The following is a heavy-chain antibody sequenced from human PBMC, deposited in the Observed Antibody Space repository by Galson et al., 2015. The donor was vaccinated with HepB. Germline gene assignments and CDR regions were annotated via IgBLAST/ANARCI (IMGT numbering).Heavy chain of an antibody. CDR3: ASNGDQGY. J-gene: IGHJ4*02. CDR2: IYSGGST. V-gene: IGHV3-53*01. D-gene: IGHD4-17*01. CDR1: GFTVSNNY. Sequence: SLRLSCAASGFTVSNNYMNWFRQTPEKGLEWVSLIYSGGSTHYADSEKGRFTISRDSSKNTLYLQMNSLRAEDTAWDSCASNGDQGYWGQGTLVTVSS.